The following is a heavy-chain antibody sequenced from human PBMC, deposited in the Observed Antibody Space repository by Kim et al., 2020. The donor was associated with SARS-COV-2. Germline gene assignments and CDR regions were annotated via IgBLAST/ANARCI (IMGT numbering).Heavy chain of an antibody. J-gene: IGHJ4*02. D-gene: IGHD3-22*01. V-gene: IGHV4-34*01. CDR2: INHSGST. CDR1: GGSFSGYY. Sequence: SETLSLTCAVYGGSFSGYYWSWIRQPPGKGLEWIGEINHSGSTNYNPSLKSRVTISVDTSKNQFSLKLSSVTAADTAVYYCSRGRYYDSSSYFDYWGQGT. CDR3: SRGRYYDSSSYFDY.